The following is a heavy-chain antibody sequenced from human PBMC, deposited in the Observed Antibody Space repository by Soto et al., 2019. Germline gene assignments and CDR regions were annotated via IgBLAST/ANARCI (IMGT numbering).Heavy chain of an antibody. J-gene: IGHJ5*02. D-gene: IGHD2-21*02. Sequence: QVQLQESGPGLVKPSETLSLTCSVSGDSVSGGSFYWSWIRQPPGKGLEWIGYIYFSGSTNYNPSLTSRVTMSIDTSKNQFSPNLMSVTAADTAMYYCVRLVSFGGDADSWGQGIPVAVS. CDR2: IYFSGST. CDR1: GDSVSGGSFY. CDR3: VRLVSFGGDADS. V-gene: IGHV4-61*01.